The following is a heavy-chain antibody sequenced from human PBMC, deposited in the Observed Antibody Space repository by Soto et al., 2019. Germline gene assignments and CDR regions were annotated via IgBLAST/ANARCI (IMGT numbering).Heavy chain of an antibody. V-gene: IGHV1-69*01. D-gene: IGHD5-12*01. J-gene: IGHJ6*02. CDR1: GGSFNSNA. CDR3: AKTTGATYSLHGMDV. Sequence: QVQLVQSGAEMKKPGSSVKVSCHASGGSFNSNAFSWARQAPGQGLEWLGGIIPIFTSANYAQKFQGRGTITADESSSTIYMELSRLTPEDTAVYYCAKTTGATYSLHGMDVWGPGTTVTVSS. CDR2: IIPIFTSA.